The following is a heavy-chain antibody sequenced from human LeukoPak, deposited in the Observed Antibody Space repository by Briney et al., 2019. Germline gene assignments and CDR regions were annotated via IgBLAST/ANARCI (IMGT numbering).Heavy chain of an antibody. V-gene: IGHV4-34*01. D-gene: IGHD2-15*01. J-gene: IGHJ5*02. CDR2: INHSGST. Sequence: SSETLSLTCAVYGGSFSGYYWGWIRQPPGKGLEWIGEINHSGSTNYNPSLKSRVTISVDTSKNQFSLKLSSVTAADTAVYYCARSAGVVVVVAATGNWFDPWGQGTLVTVSS. CDR3: ARSAGVVVVVAATGNWFDP. CDR1: GGSFSGYY.